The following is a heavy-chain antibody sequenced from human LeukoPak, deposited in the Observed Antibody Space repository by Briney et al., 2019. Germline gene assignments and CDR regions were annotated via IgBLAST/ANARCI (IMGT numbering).Heavy chain of an antibody. D-gene: IGHD4-11*01. CDR1: GFTFSAYS. V-gene: IGHV3-48*01. CDR2: IGSSSSPI. J-gene: IGHJ4*02. Sequence: GGSLRLSCAASGFTFSAYSMNWVRQPPEKGLEWVSYIGSSSSPIYYADSVKGRFTISRDNAKNSLYLQMDSLRAEDTAVYYCARDQAYSFDYWGQGTLVAVSS. CDR3: ARDQAYSFDY.